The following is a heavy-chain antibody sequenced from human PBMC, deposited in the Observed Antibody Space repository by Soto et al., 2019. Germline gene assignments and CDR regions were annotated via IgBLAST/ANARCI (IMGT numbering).Heavy chain of an antibody. J-gene: IGHJ4*02. CDR3: AKDSPLSRNYQDFDY. Sequence: GGSLRLSCSASGFTVSEYAMTWVRQAPGKGLEWVSALSGDGTGTPYGDSVKGRFTISRDTSRKTVFLQMDSLTAEDTAVYFVAKDSPLSRNYQDFDYWGQGTLVPVSS. D-gene: IGHD1-7*01. CDR2: LSGDGTGT. CDR1: GFTVSEYA. V-gene: IGHV3-23*01.